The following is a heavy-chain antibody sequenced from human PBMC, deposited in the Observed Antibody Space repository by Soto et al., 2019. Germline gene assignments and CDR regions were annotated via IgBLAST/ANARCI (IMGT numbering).Heavy chain of an antibody. V-gene: IGHV4-31*03. D-gene: IGHD3-10*01. CDR1: GGSISRGGYY. Sequence: SETLSLTCTVSGGSISRGGYYWSWIRQYPGKGLEWIGYIYNSGSAYYNPSLKSRVTISADTSKNQFSVKLTDVTAADTAVYYCARDPSSYYYGSGSSYGLDLWGQGTTVTVSS. CDR3: ARDPSSYYYGSGSSYGLDL. CDR2: IYNSGSA. J-gene: IGHJ6*02.